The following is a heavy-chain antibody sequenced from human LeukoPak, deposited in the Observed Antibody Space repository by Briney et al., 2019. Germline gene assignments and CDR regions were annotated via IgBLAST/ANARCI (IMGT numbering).Heavy chain of an antibody. Sequence: GGSLRLSCAASGFTFSSYGMHWVRQAPGKGLEWVAFIRYDGSNKYYADSVKGRFTISRDNSKNTLYLQMNSLRAEDTAVYYCARTRYSSSGFDYWGQGTLVTVSS. CDR2: IRYDGSNK. J-gene: IGHJ4*02. D-gene: IGHD6-13*01. CDR1: GFTFSSYG. V-gene: IGHV3-30*02. CDR3: ARTRYSSSGFDY.